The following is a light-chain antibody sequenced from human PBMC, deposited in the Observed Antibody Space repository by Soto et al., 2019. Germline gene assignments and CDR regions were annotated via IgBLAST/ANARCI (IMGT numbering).Light chain of an antibody. CDR1: QTVLDSSNNKDY. CDR3: QQYYSTPRT. Sequence: DIVMTQSPASLAVSLGERATINCKSSQTVLDSSNNKDYVTWYQQKPGQPPKLLIYWASTREFGVPDRFSGSGSGTDFTLTISSLQAEDVAVYYCQQYYSTPRTFGHGTKVEIK. CDR2: WAS. V-gene: IGKV4-1*01. J-gene: IGKJ1*01.